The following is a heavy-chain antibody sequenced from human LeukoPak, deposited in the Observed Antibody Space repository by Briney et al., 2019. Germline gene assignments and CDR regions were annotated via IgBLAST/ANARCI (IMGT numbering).Heavy chain of an antibody. CDR1: GYTFSDYA. CDR3: ARDLAPSSSWHYYYYGMDV. CDR2: INPNSGGT. V-gene: IGHV1-2*04. Sequence: ASVKVSCKASGYTFSDYAMHWVRQAPGQRFEWMGWINPNSGGTNYAQKFQGWVTMTRDTSISTAYMELSRLRSDDTAVYYCARDLAPSSSWHYYYYGMDVWGQGTTVTASS. J-gene: IGHJ6*02. D-gene: IGHD6-13*01.